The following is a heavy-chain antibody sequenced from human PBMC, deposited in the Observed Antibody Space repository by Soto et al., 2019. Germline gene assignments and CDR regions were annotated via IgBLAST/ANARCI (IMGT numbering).Heavy chain of an antibody. J-gene: IGHJ4*02. Sequence: SETLSLTCTVSGGSISSYYWSWIRQPPGKGLEWIGYIYYSGSTNYNPSLKSRVTISVDTSKNQFSLKLSSVTAADTAVYYCARVALYYDILTGYYYYLDYWGQGTLVTVSS. D-gene: IGHD3-9*01. V-gene: IGHV4-59*01. CDR3: ARVALYYDILTGYYYYLDY. CDR1: GGSISSYY. CDR2: IYYSGST.